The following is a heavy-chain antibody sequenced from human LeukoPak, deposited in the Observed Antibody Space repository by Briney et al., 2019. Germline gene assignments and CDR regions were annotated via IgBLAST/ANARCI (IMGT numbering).Heavy chain of an antibody. CDR2: IYYSGST. V-gene: IGHV4-39*01. Sequence: SETLSLTCTVSGGSISSSSYYWGWIRQPPGKGLEWIGSIYYSGSTYYNPSLKSRVAISVDTSKNQFSLKLSSVTAADTAVYYCARQRHSSSSLNFYYYYYMDVWGKGTTVTVSS. CDR3: ARQRHSSSSLNFYYYYYMDV. J-gene: IGHJ6*03. CDR1: GGSISSSSYY. D-gene: IGHD6-6*01.